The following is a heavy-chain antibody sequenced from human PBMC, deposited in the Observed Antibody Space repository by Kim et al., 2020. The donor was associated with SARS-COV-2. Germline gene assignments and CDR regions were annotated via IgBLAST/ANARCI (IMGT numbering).Heavy chain of an antibody. V-gene: IGHV3-23*01. Sequence: GGSLRLSCAVSGFTFSVYALTWVRQAPGKGLECVSGISGSGGSTSYADSVKGRFTISKDNSNIMLYLQMNSRRVEDTAVYYCAKTLYGGHSHWGQGTLVTVSS. J-gene: IGHJ4*02. D-gene: IGHD4-17*01. CDR3: AKTLYGGHSH. CDR1: GFTFSVYA. CDR2: ISGSGGST.